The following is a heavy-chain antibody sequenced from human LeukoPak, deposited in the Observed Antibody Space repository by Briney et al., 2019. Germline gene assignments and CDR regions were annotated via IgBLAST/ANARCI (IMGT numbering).Heavy chain of an antibody. CDR2: ISGSGSST. CDR3: AKGSSSYYFAFDI. CDR1: GFTFSNYA. J-gene: IGHJ3*02. V-gene: IGHV3-23*01. Sequence: GGSLRLSCAASGFTFSNYAMSWVRQAPGKGLEWVSGISGSGSSTYYADSVKGRFTISRDNSKNTLYLQMNSLRAEDTAVYYCAKGSSSYYFAFDIWGQGTMVTVSS. D-gene: IGHD6-13*01.